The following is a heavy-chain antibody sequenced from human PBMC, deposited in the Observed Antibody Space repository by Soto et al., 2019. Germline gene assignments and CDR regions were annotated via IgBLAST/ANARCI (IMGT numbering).Heavy chain of an antibody. Sequence: ASVKVSCKASGYTFTGYYMNWVRQAPGQGLEWMGWINPNSGGTIYAQKFQGRVTMTRDTSISTAYMELSRLRSDDPAVYYCARVNVVVVAATREYYFDYWGQGTLVTVSS. CDR3: ARVNVVVVAATREYYFDY. CDR1: GYTFTGYY. V-gene: IGHV1-2*02. CDR2: INPNSGGT. D-gene: IGHD2-15*01. J-gene: IGHJ4*02.